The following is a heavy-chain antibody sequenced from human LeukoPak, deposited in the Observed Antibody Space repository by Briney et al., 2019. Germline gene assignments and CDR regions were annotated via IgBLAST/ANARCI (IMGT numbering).Heavy chain of an antibody. CDR2: FYYTGST. V-gene: IGHV4-59*01. Sequence: SETLSLTCTVSGVSITSYYWNWIRQPPGKALEWIGDFYYTGSTNYNPSLKSRVTMSVDTSKNQFSLKLSSVTAADTAVYYCATYYYDSSGYSFHFDSWGQGTLVTVSS. CDR3: ATYYYDSSGYSFHFDS. J-gene: IGHJ4*02. CDR1: GVSITSYY. D-gene: IGHD3-22*01.